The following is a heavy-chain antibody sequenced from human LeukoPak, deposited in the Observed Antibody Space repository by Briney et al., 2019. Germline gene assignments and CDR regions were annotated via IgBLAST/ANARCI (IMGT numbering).Heavy chain of an antibody. CDR2: ICDSSRTI. Sequence: GGSLRLSCAASGFTFSDYYMTWIRQAPRKGLQWLSFICDSSRTIYCADSVKGRFTISRDNAKKSLYLQMSSLRAEDTAIYYCARSSLPGRSGRTEYFQRWGQGALVTVSS. V-gene: IGHV3-11*01. D-gene: IGHD6-19*01. CDR1: GFTFSDYY. CDR3: ARSSLPGRSGRTEYFQR. J-gene: IGHJ1*01.